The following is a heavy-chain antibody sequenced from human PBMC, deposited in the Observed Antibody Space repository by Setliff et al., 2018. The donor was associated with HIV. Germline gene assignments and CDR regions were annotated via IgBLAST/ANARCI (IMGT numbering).Heavy chain of an antibody. D-gene: IGHD3-22*01. V-gene: IGHV1-69*10. CDR3: ARDYFDSSGYIFFPWLPDY. J-gene: IGHJ4*02. CDR1: RSTFNSHT. CDR2: IIPILGIA. Sequence: ASVKVSCKASRSTFNSHTINWVRQAPGQGLAWMGGIIPILGIANYEQKFQGRVTITAVKSTITDYMELSSLISEDTAVYYCARDYFDSSGYIFFPWLPDYWGQGTRVTVSS.